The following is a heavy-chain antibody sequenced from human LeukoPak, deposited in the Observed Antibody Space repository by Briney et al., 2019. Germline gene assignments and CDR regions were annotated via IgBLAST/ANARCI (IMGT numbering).Heavy chain of an antibody. CDR2: LKPDGSDK. V-gene: IGHV3-7*04. Sequence: GGSLRLSCAASGFIFSHNWMSWVRQVPGKGLEWVANLKPDGSDKYYVDSVKGRFTIYRDNAKNSLYLQMDSLRAEDTAVYYCASELQWSFYYWGQGTLVTVSS. CDR1: GFIFSHNW. J-gene: IGHJ4*02. CDR3: ASELQWSFYY. D-gene: IGHD2-15*01.